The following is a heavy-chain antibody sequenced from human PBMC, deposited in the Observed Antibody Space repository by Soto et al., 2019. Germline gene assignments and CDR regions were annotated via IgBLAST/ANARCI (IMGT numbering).Heavy chain of an antibody. CDR2: ISYDGSNK. Sequence: SCAASGFTFSSYGMHWVRQAPGKGLEWVAVISYDGSNKYYADSVKGRFTISRDNSKNTLYLQMNSLRAEDTAVYYCAKVPREVVPAAIAYYFDYWGQGTLVTVSS. CDR3: AKVPREVVPAAIAYYFDY. CDR1: GFTFSSYG. V-gene: IGHV3-30*18. J-gene: IGHJ4*02. D-gene: IGHD2-2*01.